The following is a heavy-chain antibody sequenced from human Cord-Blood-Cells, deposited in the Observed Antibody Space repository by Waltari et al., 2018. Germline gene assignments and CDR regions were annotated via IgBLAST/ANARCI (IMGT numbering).Heavy chain of an antibody. D-gene: IGHD3-22*01. CDR3: ARELGARSGPDY. J-gene: IGHJ4*02. CDR2: INPNSGGT. V-gene: IGHV1-2*02. Sequence: QVQLVQAGAVVKKRGASVQASCSASGYTLTAYYMSWVRQDPGPGLERIGWINPNSGGTNYAQKFQGRVTMTRDTSISTAYMEQSRLGSDDTAVYYCARELGARSGPDYWGQGTLVTVSS. CDR1: GYTLTAYY.